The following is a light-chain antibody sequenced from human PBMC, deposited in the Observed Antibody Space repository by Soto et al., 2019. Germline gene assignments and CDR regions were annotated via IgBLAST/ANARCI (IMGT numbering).Light chain of an antibody. Sequence: EIVLTQCPSTLSLSPVERATLSCRASQSVTSYLAWYQQKPGQAPRLLIYDASNRATGIPARFSGSGSGTDFTLTISSLEPEDFAVYYCQQRSNWPPTFGPGTKVDI. CDR3: QQRSNWPPT. CDR1: QSVTSY. CDR2: DAS. V-gene: IGKV3-11*01. J-gene: IGKJ3*01.